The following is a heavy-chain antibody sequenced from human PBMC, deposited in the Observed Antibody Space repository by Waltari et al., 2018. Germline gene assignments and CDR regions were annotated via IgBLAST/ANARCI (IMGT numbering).Heavy chain of an antibody. CDR2: ISSSSSYI. CDR3: ARVGRGIAVAGAGPFDY. D-gene: IGHD6-19*01. CDR1: GFTFSSYS. J-gene: IGHJ4*02. V-gene: IGHV3-21*01. Sequence: EVQLVESGGGLVKPGGSLRLYCAASGFTFSSYSMTWVRQAPGKGLEWVSSISSSSSYIYYADSVKGRFTISRDNAKNSLYLQMNSLRAEDTAVYYCARVGRGIAVAGAGPFDYWGQGTLVTVSS.